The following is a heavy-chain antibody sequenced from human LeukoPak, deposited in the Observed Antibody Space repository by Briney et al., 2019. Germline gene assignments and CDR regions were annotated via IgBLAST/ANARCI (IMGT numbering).Heavy chain of an antibody. V-gene: IGHV5-51*01. CDR3: AKAREDTYYYDSSGYYFATPLDY. CDR1: RYIFTNYW. Sequence: GESLKISCKGSRYIFTNYWIGWVRQMPGKGLEWMGIIYPGDSDTRYSPSFQGQVTISSDKSISTAYLQWNSLRAEDTALYYCAKAREDTYYYDSSGYYFATPLDYWGQGTLVTVSS. D-gene: IGHD3-22*01. J-gene: IGHJ4*02. CDR2: IYPGDSDT.